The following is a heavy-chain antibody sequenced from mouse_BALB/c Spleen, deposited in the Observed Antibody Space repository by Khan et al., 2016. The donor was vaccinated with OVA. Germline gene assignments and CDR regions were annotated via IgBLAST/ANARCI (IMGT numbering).Heavy chain of an antibody. CDR3: ARSDYDGSSLYAMDY. J-gene: IGHJ4*01. V-gene: IGHV1S41*01. D-gene: IGHD1-1*01. CDR1: GYTFTSDW. CDR2: YATGSGST. Sequence: DLVKPGASVKLSCKASGYTFTSDWVNWIKQRPGQGIEWIGRYATGSGSTSYNEILKGKATLTVDTSSSPASIQLRSLSSEDSAVYVCARSDYDGSSLYAMDYWGQGTSVTVSS.